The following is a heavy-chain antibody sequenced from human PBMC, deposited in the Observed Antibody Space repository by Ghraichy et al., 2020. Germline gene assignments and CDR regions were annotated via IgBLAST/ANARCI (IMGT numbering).Heavy chain of an antibody. J-gene: IGHJ6*02. CDR2: ISSSSSTI. V-gene: IGHV3-48*02. CDR1: GFTFRSYS. Sequence: SCAASGFTFRSYSINWVRQAPGKGLEWVSYISSSSSTIYYADSVKGRFTISRDNAQNSLYLQMNSLRDEDTAVYYCARDGDFWSGYHSYYYYGMDVWGQGTTVTVSS. CDR3: ARDGDFWSGYHSYYYYGMDV. D-gene: IGHD3-3*01.